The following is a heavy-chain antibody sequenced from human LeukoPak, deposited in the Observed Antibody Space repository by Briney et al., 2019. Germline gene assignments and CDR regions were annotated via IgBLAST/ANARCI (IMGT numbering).Heavy chain of an antibody. CDR3: ARGALLTGYYNFDY. D-gene: IGHD3-9*01. V-gene: IGHV4-39*07. CDR2: VYYSGTT. J-gene: IGHJ4*02. Sequence: SETLSLTCSVSGDSISLSFYYWGWIRQPPGKALEWIGSVYYSGTTSYNPSLKSRVTISVDTSKNQFSLKLSSVTAADTAVYYCARGALLTGYYNFDYWGQGTLVTVSS. CDR1: GDSISLSFYY.